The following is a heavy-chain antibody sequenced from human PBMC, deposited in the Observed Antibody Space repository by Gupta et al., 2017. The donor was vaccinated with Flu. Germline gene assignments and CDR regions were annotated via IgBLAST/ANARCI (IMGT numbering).Heavy chain of an antibody. CDR2: IYPSGST. D-gene: IGHD5-18*01. CDR3: ARDGGNSYGAGFDY. CDR1: GGSLSSHW. Sequence: QVQLQESGPGLVKPSETLSLTCTVSGGSLSSHWWIWIRQSAGKGLEWIGRIYPSGSTNYNPSLKSRVTMSVDTSKNHFSLKVSSVTAADTAVYYCARDGGNSYGAGFDYWGQGTLVTVSS. J-gene: IGHJ4*02. V-gene: IGHV4-4*07.